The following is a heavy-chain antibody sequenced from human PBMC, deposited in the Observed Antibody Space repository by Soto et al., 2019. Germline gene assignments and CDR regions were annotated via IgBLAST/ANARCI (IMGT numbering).Heavy chain of an antibody. CDR1: GFTFSSYT. Sequence: LRLSCAASGFTFSSYTMNWVRQAPGKGLEWVSSVSSSSTYIYYADSVKGRFTISRDNAKNSLYLQMNSLRAEDTAIYYCARGSHSTTWYGGQFDYWGQGTLVTVSS. V-gene: IGHV3-21*01. CDR3: ARGSHSTTWYGGQFDY. D-gene: IGHD6-13*01. CDR2: VSSSSTYI. J-gene: IGHJ4*02.